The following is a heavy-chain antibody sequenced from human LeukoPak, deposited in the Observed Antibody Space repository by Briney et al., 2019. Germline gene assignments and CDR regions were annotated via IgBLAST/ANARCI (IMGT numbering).Heavy chain of an antibody. CDR1: GGSISSGGYY. CDR3: ARLRDSSGYYFDY. V-gene: IGHV4-30-2*01. J-gene: IGHJ4*02. D-gene: IGHD3-22*01. CDR2: IYHSGST. Sequence: SETLSLTCTVSGGSISSGGYYWSWIRQPPGKDLEWIGYIYHSGSTYYNPSLKSRVTISVDRSKNQFSLKLSSVTAADTAVYYCARLRDSSGYYFDYWGQGTLVTVSS.